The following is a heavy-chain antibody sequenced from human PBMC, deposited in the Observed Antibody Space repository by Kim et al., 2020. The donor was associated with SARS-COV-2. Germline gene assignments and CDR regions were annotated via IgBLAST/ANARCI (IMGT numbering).Heavy chain of an antibody. J-gene: IGHJ6*02. Sequence: SVKVSCKASGGSFTSHSISWVRQAPGQGLEWMGRVNPTVDIANYARTFQGRVTISADKSTNTAYMELSSLTYEDTAMYYCARDRRINYYYYGMDVWGHGTMVTVSS. CDR1: GGSFTSHS. V-gene: IGHV1-69*04. D-gene: IGHD2-15*01. CDR2: VNPTVDIA. CDR3: ARDRRINYYYYGMDV.